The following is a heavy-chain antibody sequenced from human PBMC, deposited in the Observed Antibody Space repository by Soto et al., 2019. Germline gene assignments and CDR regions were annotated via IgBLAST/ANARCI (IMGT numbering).Heavy chain of an antibody. D-gene: IGHD1-26*01. CDR2: INPNSGDT. V-gene: IGHV1-2*02. CDR3: AKGGAIVAAGTRVYLYNAMDV. J-gene: IGHJ6*02. Sequence: ASVKVSCKASGYTFTGYYVHWVRQAPGQGLEWMGWINPNSGDTYLAQRFQGRVTMNRDTSIGTAYMELRGLTSDDTAEYYCAKGGAIVAAGTRVYLYNAMDVWGPGTPLTVYS. CDR1: GYTFTGYY.